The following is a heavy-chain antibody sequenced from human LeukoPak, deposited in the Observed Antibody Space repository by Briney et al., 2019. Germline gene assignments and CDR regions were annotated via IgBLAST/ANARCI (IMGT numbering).Heavy chain of an antibody. CDR1: GYLFINYG. J-gene: IGHJ4*02. Sequence: SSVKVSCKASGYLFINYGISWLRQAPGQGLECMGWISPYSGNTDYAQKLQGRVTMTTDTSTTTAYMELRSLRFDDTAVYYCARTSGVSVAGSPYYFDFWGQGTLISVSS. D-gene: IGHD6-19*01. CDR3: ARTSGVSVAGSPYYFDF. CDR2: ISPYSGNT. V-gene: IGHV1-18*01.